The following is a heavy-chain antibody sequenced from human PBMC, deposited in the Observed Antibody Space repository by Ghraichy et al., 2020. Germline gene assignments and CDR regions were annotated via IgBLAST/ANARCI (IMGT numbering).Heavy chain of an antibody. D-gene: IGHD1-7*01. Sequence: GGSLRLSCAASGLTFNSYWMSWVRQAPGKGPEWVANIKQDGSEKYYVDSVKGRFSISRDIAKNSLHLQLNSLRAEDTAVYYCASPGGTTQRIHAFDYWGPGTLVIVSS. J-gene: IGHJ4*02. V-gene: IGHV3-7*01. CDR1: GLTFNSYW. CDR2: IKQDGSEK. CDR3: ASPGGTTQRIHAFDY.